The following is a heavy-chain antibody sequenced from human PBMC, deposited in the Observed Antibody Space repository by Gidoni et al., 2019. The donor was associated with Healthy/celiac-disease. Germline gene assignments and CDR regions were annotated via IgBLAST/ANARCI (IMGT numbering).Heavy chain of an antibody. CDR3: ARGSGYSSSRGWFDP. D-gene: IGHD6-13*01. CDR2: INHSGRT. V-gene: IGHV4-34*01. CDR1: GGSFSGYY. J-gene: IGHJ5*02. Sequence: QVQLQQWGAGLLKPSATLSLTCAVYGGSFSGYYWSWIRQPPGKGLEWIGEINHSGRTNYNPSLKSRVTISVDTSKNQFSLKLSSVTAADTAVYYCARGSGYSSSRGWFDPWGQGTLVTVSS.